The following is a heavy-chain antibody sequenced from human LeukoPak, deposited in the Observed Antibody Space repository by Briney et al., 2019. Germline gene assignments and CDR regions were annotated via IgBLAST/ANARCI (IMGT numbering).Heavy chain of an antibody. D-gene: IGHD3-10*01. V-gene: IGHV3-74*03. J-gene: IGHJ5*02. CDR3: ARDSLPYPMVRAGGWFDP. Sequence: GGPLRLSCAASPLTFIGYWLHWFGQAPGKGLVWFSGINSDGYCITYADSVKGRFTICRDNAKNALYLQMNSLRAEDTAVYYCARDSLPYPMVRAGGWFDPWGQGTLVTVSS. CDR1: PLTFIGYW. CDR2: INSDGYCI.